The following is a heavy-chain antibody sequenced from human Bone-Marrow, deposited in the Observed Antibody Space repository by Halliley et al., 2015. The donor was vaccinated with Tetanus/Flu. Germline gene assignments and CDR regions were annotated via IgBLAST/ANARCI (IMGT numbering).Heavy chain of an antibody. CDR3: AKALRVLADDDFWSGSLYYFYGMDV. J-gene: IGHJ6*02. V-gene: IGHV3-23*05. Sequence: ADSVKGRFSISRDNSKNTIFLRMNSLTAEDTAVYYCAKALRVLADDDFWSGSLYYFYGMDVWGQGTTVTVSS. D-gene: IGHD3-3*01.